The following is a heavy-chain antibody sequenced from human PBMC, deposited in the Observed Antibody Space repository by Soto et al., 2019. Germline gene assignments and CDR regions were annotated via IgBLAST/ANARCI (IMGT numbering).Heavy chain of an antibody. CDR2: IYYSGST. V-gene: IGHV4-39*01. CDR3: ARLEGEAV. CDR1: GGSISSRCYY. J-gene: IGHJ6*03. Sequence: SETRPLTCTVSGGSISSRCYYWGWIRQPPGKGLEWIGSIYYSGSTYYNPSLKSRVTISVDTSKNQFSLKLSSVTAADTAVYYCARLEGEAVWGKGTTVT.